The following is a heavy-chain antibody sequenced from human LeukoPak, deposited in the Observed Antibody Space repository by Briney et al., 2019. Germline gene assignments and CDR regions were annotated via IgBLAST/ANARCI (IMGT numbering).Heavy chain of an antibody. CDR3: ARHVTTVTRYFDY. D-gene: IGHD4-17*01. J-gene: IGHJ4*02. V-gene: IGHV4-59*08. CDR2: IYYSGSI. CDR1: GGSISSYY. Sequence: SETLSLTCTVSGGSISSYYWSWIRQPPGKGLEWIGYIYYSGSINYNPSLKSRVTISVDTSKNQFSLKLSSVTAADTAVYYCARHVTTVTRYFDYWGQGTLVTVSS.